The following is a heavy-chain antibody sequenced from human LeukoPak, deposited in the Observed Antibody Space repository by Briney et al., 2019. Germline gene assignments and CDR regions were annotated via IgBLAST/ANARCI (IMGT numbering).Heavy chain of an antibody. Sequence: GGSLRLSCAASGFTFSTYGMHWVRQAPGKGLEWVAVISYDGSNEYYADSVKGRFTISRDNSKNTLYLQMNSLKTEDTAVYYCTTDRDYDFWSGYYDFDYWGQGTLVTVSS. CDR3: TTDRDYDFWSGYYDFDY. CDR1: GFTFSTYG. J-gene: IGHJ4*02. CDR2: ISYDGSNE. D-gene: IGHD3-3*01. V-gene: IGHV3-30*03.